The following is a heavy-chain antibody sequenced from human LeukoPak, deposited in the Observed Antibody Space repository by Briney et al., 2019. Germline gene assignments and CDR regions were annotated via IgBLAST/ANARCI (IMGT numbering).Heavy chain of an antibody. V-gene: IGHV3-48*03. CDR2: ISSSGSTI. CDR3: ARDYGGSSPFDY. CDR1: GFTFSTYE. J-gene: IGHJ4*02. Sequence: GGYLRFSCAASGFTFSTYEMLWVRQGPGKELEWFSYISSSGSTIYYADSVKGRFTISRDNAKNSLYLQMNSLRAEDTAVYYCARDYGGSSPFDYWGQGTLVTVSS. D-gene: IGHD4-23*01.